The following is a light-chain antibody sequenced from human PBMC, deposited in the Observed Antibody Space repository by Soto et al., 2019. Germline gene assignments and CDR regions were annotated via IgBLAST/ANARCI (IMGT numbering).Light chain of an antibody. Sequence: EIVLTQSPGTLSLSPGDRATLSCRASQSLSVSCIAWYQQKPGQAPRLLIYSTSTRATGIPDRFSGRGSGTHFTLAISRLEPEDFAVYYCHQFGDSPQTFGQGTTVEV. CDR3: HQFGDSPQT. CDR2: STS. V-gene: IGKV3-20*01. J-gene: IGKJ1*01. CDR1: QSLSVSC.